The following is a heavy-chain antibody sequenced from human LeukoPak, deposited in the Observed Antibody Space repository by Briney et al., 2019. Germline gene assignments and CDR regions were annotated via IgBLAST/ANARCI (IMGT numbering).Heavy chain of an antibody. CDR2: IYYSGST. Sequence: SETLSLTCAVSGGSISSNSYYWGWIRQPPGKGLEWIGSIYYSGSTYYNPSLKSRVTISVDTSKNQFSLKLSSVTAADTAVYYCARPGGDYTNWFDPWGQGTLVTVSS. CDR1: GGSISSNSYY. CDR3: ARPGGDYTNWFDP. D-gene: IGHD4-17*01. V-gene: IGHV4-39*07. J-gene: IGHJ5*02.